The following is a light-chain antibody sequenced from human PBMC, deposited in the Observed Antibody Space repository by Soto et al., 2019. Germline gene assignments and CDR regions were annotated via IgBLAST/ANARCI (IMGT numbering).Light chain of an antibody. Sequence: SYELTQPPSVSVAPGQTARITCGGNNIGAYSGYWYQQKPGQAPVLVVYDDTNRPSGIPGRFSGSNSGNTATLTISSVEAGDEAAYYCQVWDSDSDPSYVFGGGTKLTVL. V-gene: IGLV3-21*02. J-gene: IGLJ1*01. CDR1: NIGAYS. CDR2: DDT. CDR3: QVWDSDSDPSYV.